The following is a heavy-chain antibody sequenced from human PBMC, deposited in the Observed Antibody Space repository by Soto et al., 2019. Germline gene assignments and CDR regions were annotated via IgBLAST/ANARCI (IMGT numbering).Heavy chain of an antibody. D-gene: IGHD6-25*01. CDR3: ARLPAIAFYYYYGMDV. CDR2: INHSGST. Sequence: RSLTCAVYGGSFSGYYWSWIRQPPGKGLEWIGEINHSGSTNYNPSLKSRVTISVDTSKNQLSLKLSSVTAADTAVYYCARLPAIAFYYYYGMDVWGQGTTVTVSS. J-gene: IGHJ6*02. V-gene: IGHV4-34*01. CDR1: GGSFSGYY.